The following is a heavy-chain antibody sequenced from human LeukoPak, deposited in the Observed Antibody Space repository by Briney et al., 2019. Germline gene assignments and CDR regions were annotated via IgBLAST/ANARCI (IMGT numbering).Heavy chain of an antibody. V-gene: IGHV4-30-2*01. CDR2: IYRSGNT. D-gene: IGHD7-27*01. J-gene: IGHJ4*02. CDR3: ASLLTGEDYFDY. Sequence: SQTLSLTCTVSGGSISSGAYYWSWIRQPPGTGLEWIGYIYRSGNTYYNPSLKSRVTISVDRSKNQFSLKLSSVTAADTAVYYCASLLTGEDYFDYWGQGTLVTVSS. CDR1: GGSISSGAYY.